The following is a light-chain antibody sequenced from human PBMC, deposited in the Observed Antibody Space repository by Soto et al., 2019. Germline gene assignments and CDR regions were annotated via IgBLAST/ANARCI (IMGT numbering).Light chain of an antibody. CDR1: QRINSN. Sequence: EIVITHSPAALSVSPGERATLSCMARQRINSNLAWYQHKPGQAPRLLIYGASTRATGIPDRFSGSGSGTDFTLTINRVAPEDFAVYYCQQYVSLPITFGQGTRLEIK. V-gene: IGKV3-20*01. CDR2: GAS. CDR3: QQYVSLPIT. J-gene: IGKJ5*01.